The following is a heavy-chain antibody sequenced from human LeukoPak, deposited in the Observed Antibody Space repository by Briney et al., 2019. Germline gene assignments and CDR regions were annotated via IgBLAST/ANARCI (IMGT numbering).Heavy chain of an antibody. V-gene: IGHV3-7*03. CDR3: SLVPNY. D-gene: IGHD6-13*01. CDR1: GFTFSSYA. J-gene: IGHJ4*02. Sequence: PGGSLRLSCAASGFTFSSYAMSWVRQAPGKGLEWVAHIKRDGSQKYYLDSVKGRFTISRDNSKNTLYLQMNSLRAEDTAGYYCSLVPNYWGQGALVTVSS. CDR2: IKRDGSQK.